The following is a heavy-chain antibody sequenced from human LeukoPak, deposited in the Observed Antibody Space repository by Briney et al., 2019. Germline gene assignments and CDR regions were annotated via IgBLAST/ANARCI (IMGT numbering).Heavy chain of an antibody. V-gene: IGHV3-30-3*01. J-gene: IGHJ4*02. D-gene: IGHD5-18*01. Sequence: GRSLRLSCAASGFTFSSYAMHWVRQAPGKGLEWVAVISYDGSNKYYADSVKGRFTISRDNSKNTLYLQMNSLRAEDTAVYYCARDGLPIQLWSHYFDYWGQGTLVTVSS. CDR3: ARDGLPIQLWSHYFDY. CDR1: GFTFSSYA. CDR2: ISYDGSNK.